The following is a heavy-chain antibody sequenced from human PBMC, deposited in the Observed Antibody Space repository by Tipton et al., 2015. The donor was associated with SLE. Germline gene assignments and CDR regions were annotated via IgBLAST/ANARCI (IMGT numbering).Heavy chain of an antibody. CDR3: ARESYSSSSSLFDY. J-gene: IGHJ4*02. D-gene: IGHD6-6*01. CDR1: GGSISSYY. Sequence: TLSLTCTVSGGSISSYYWSWIRQPPGKGLEWIGYIYYSGSTNYNPSLKSRVTISVDTSKNQFSLKLISVTAADTAVYYCARESYSSSSSLFDYWGQGTLVTVSS. CDR2: IYYSGST. V-gene: IGHV4-59*12.